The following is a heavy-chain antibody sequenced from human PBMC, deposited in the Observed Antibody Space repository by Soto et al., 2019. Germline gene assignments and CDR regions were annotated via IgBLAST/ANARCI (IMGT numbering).Heavy chain of an antibody. Sequence: EVQLVESGGVVVQPGGSLRLSCAASGFTFDDYTMHWVRQAPGKGLEWVSPISWDGGSTYYADSVKGRFTISRDNSKSSLYLQMNSLRTEDTALYYCAKDTAAIAAAGSFFDYWGQGTLVTVSS. D-gene: IGHD6-13*01. V-gene: IGHV3-43*01. CDR3: AKDTAAIAAAGSFFDY. CDR1: GFTFDDYT. J-gene: IGHJ4*02. CDR2: ISWDGGST.